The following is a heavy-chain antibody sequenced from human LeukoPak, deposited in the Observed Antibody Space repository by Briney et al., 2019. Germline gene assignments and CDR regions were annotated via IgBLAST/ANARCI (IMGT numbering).Heavy chain of an antibody. V-gene: IGHV3-23*01. J-gene: IGHJ4*02. CDR3: AKLPLELLFLDY. CDR1: GFTFSSYA. CDR2: ISGSGGST. Sequence: GGPLRLSCAASGFTFSSYAMSWVRQAPGKGLEWVSAISGSGGSTYYADSVKGRFTISRDNSKNTLYLQMNSLRAEDTAVYYCAKLPLELLFLDYWGQGTLVTVSS. D-gene: IGHD1-7*01.